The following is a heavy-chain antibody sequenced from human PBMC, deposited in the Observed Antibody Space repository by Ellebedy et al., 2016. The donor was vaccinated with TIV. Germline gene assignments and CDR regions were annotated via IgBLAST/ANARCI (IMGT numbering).Heavy chain of an antibody. CDR1: GFAFVSYA. Sequence: GESLKISCAASGFAFVSYAMGWVRQAPGKGLEWVSTISGSGAVSYYADSVKGRFTISRDNSKNTLSLQMNSLRPEDTVIYYCAKLPVAENYFDYWGQGTLVTVSS. CDR2: ISGSGAVS. V-gene: IGHV3-23*01. J-gene: IGHJ4*02. D-gene: IGHD2-15*01. CDR3: AKLPVAENYFDY.